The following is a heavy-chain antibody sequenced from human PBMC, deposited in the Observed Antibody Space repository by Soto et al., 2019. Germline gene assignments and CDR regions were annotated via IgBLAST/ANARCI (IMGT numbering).Heavy chain of an antibody. V-gene: IGHV1-18*01. D-gene: IGHD3-22*01. J-gene: IGHJ4*02. CDR2: ISAYNGNT. CDR1: GYTFTSYG. CDR3: ARDSIYYYDSSGYDY. Sequence: ASVKVSCKASGYTFTSYGISWVRQAPGQGLEWMGWISAYNGNTNYAQKLQGRVTMTTDTSTSTAYMELRSLRSDDTAVYYCARDSIYYYDSSGYDYWGQGTLVTVSS.